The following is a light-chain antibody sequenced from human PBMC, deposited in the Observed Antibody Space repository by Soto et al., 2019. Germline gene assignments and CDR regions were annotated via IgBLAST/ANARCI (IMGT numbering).Light chain of an antibody. Sequence: EIVLTQSPGTLAFSPGERATLSCRASQSVSSSYLAWYQQKPGQAPRILIYGASNRATGIQDRFSGSGSGTDFPLTISRLEPEDFAVYYCKQYGSSGTXGQGTKVDIK. V-gene: IGKV3-20*01. CDR1: QSVSSSY. CDR3: KQYGSSGT. J-gene: IGKJ1*01. CDR2: GAS.